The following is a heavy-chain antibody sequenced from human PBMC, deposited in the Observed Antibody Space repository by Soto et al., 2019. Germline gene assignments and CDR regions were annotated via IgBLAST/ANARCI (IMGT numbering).Heavy chain of an antibody. V-gene: IGHV5-10-1*01. D-gene: IGHD2-2*02. CDR2: IDPSDSYT. CDR1: GYSFTSYW. J-gene: IGHJ6*02. CDR3: ARQGCSSTSCYTHYYYGMDV. Sequence: GESLKISCKGSGYSFTSYWISWVRQMPGKGLEWMGRIDPSDSYTDYSPSFQGHVTISADKSISTAYLQWSSLKASDTAMYYCARQGCSSTSCYTHYYYGMDVWGQGTTVTVSS.